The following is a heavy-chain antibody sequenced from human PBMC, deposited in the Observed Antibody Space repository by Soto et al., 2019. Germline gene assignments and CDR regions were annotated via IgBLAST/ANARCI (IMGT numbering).Heavy chain of an antibody. CDR1: GYTFTGYH. CDR3: ARGDSTDCSNGVCSFFYNHNMDV. D-gene: IGHD2-8*01. Sequence: ASVKVSCKASGYTFTGYHIHWVRQAPGQGLEWLGRINPKSGGTSTAQKFQGWVTMTTDTSISTASMELTRLTSDDTAIYYCARGDSTDCSNGVCSFFYNHNMDVWGQGTTVTVSS. V-gene: IGHV1-2*04. J-gene: IGHJ6*02. CDR2: INPKSGGT.